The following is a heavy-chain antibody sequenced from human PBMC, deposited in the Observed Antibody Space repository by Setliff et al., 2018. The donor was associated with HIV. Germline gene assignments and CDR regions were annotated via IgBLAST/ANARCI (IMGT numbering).Heavy chain of an antibody. CDR2: INWNGGNT. Sequence: SWVRKTPGRGLEWVSGINWNGGNTYYADSVKGRFTISRDNAKNSLYLQMSSLRAEDTAFYYCSRDGTIYYDSSGYYPLPFDYWGQGTLVTVSS. D-gene: IGHD3-22*01. J-gene: IGHJ4*02. CDR3: SRDGTIYYDSSGYYPLPFDY. V-gene: IGHV3-20*03.